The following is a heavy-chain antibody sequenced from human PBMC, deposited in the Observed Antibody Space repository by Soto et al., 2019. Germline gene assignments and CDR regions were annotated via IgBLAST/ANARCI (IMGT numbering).Heavy chain of an antibody. V-gene: IGHV3-30-3*01. Sequence: QVQLVESGGGVVQPGRSLRLSCAASGFTFSSYAMHWVRQAPGKGLEWVAVISYDGSNKYYADSVKGRFTISRDNSKNTLYLQMNSLRAEDAAVYYYAREVVVVAATFDAFEFWGQGTMVTVSS. CDR3: AREVVVVAATFDAFEF. J-gene: IGHJ3*01. D-gene: IGHD2-15*01. CDR2: ISYDGSNK. CDR1: GFTFSSYA.